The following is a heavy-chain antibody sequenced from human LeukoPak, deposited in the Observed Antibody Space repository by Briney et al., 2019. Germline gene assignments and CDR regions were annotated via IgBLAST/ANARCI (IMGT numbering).Heavy chain of an antibody. D-gene: IGHD1-26*01. CDR3: ARYGWELNFDY. CDR1: GYTFTSYD. CDR2: MNPNSGNT. Sequence: ASVKVSCKXSGYTFTSYDINWVRQATGQGLEWMGWMNPNSGNTGYSQRFQGRATITRNTSISTAYMELSSLRSEDTAVYYCARYGWELNFDYWGQGTLVTVSS. V-gene: IGHV1-8*03. J-gene: IGHJ4*02.